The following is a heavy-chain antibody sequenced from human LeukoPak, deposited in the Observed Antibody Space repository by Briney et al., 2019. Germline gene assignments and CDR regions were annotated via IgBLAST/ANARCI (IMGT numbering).Heavy chain of an antibody. CDR1: GFTFSSYW. D-gene: IGHD6-6*01. Sequence: GGSLRPSCAASGFTFSSYWMSWVRQAPGKGLQGVANIKQDGSVEYYVVSVKGRLTISRDNAKDSLYLQMNSLRAEDTAVYYCARIGYSSSSFDFWGQGTLVTVSS. V-gene: IGHV3-7*05. CDR2: IKQDGSVE. J-gene: IGHJ4*02. CDR3: ARIGYSSSSFDF.